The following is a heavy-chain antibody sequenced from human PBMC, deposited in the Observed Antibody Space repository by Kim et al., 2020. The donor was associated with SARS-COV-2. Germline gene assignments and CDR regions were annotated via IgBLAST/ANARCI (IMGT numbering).Heavy chain of an antibody. J-gene: IGHJ6*02. D-gene: IGHD2-21*02. CDR3: ARVGAVSPINYYYYGMDI. V-gene: IGHV4-59*01. CDR1: GDSISTYC. CDR2: IYYSGTT. Sequence: SETLSLTCTVSGDSISTYCWSWIRQPPGKGLEWIGYIYYSGTTYYNPSLKSRVTISLDTSKSQFSLRLSSVTAADTATYYCARVGAVSPINYYYYGMDIWGQGTTVTVSS.